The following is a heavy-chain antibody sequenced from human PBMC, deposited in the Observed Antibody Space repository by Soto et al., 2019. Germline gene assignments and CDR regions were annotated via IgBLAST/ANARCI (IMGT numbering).Heavy chain of an antibody. CDR2: INPSGGST. V-gene: IGHV1-46*01. CDR3: ARDFHSLWFGEPSLFDY. Sequence: ASVKVSCKASGYTFTSYYMHWVRQAPGQGLEWMGIINPSGGSTSYAQKFQGRVTMTRDTSTSTVYMELSSLRSEDTAGYYCARDFHSLWFGEPSLFDYWGQGTLVTVSS. J-gene: IGHJ4*02. CDR1: GYTFTSYY. D-gene: IGHD3-10*01.